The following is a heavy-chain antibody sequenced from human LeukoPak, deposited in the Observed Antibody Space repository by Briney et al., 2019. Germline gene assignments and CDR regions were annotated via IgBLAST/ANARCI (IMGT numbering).Heavy chain of an antibody. D-gene: IGHD3-3*01. CDR2: IVVGNGNT. CDR1: GFTFTSSA. J-gene: IGHJ4*02. CDR3: ATDGVFWSGYYMGLYY. Sequence: SVKVSCKASGFTFTSSAVQWVRQARGQRLEWIGWIVVGNGNTNYAQKFQERVTINRDMSTSTVYMELSSLRSEDTAVYYCATDGVFWSGYYMGLYYWGQGTLVTVSS. V-gene: IGHV1-58*01.